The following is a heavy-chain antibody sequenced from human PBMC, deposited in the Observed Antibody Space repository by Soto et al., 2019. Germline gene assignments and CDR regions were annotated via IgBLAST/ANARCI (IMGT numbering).Heavy chain of an antibody. CDR2: ISYDEIYK. J-gene: IGHJ6*02. CDR3: ARAGVDIDVPHYYYALDV. V-gene: IGHV3-30*14. CDR1: GFTFRSYA. D-gene: IGHD2-15*01. Sequence: GESLKISCAASGFTFRSYAMHWVRQAPGKGLEWVAIISYDEIYKYYAVSVKGRFTISRDSSRNTLFLQMDSLRADDTAVYYCARAGVDIDVPHYYYALDVWGQGTTVTVSS.